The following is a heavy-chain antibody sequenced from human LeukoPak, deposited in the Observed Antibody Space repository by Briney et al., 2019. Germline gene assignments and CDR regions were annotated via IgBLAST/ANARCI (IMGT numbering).Heavy chain of an antibody. CDR2: ISSSSSYI. CDR1: GFTFSSNY. D-gene: IGHD4/OR15-4a*01. V-gene: IGHV3-21*01. J-gene: IGHJ4*02. Sequence: GGSLRLSCAASGFTFSSNYMSWVRQAPGKGLEWVLSISSSSSYIYYADSVKGRFTISRDNANNSLYLQMNSLRAEDTAVYYCASILKSANADYWGQGTLVTVSS. CDR3: ASILKSANADY.